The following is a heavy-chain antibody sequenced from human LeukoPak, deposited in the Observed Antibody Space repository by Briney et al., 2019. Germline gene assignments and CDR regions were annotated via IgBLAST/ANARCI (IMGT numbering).Heavy chain of an antibody. CDR3: ARSVPDYTRFDY. Sequence: GGSLRLSCVASGFTFSDYAMNWVRQAPGKGLEWVSTFKTNSGQVYYAESVRGRFTVSRDNSKNTVYLQMSSLRAEDTALYYCARSVPDYTRFDYWGQGALVTVSP. D-gene: IGHD4-11*01. CDR1: GFTFSDYA. V-gene: IGHV3-23*01. J-gene: IGHJ4*02. CDR2: FKTNSGQV.